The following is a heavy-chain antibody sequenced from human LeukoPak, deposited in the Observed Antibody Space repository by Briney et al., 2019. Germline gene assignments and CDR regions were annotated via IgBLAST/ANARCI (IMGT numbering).Heavy chain of an antibody. CDR2: ISAYNGNT. Sequence: ASVKVSCKASGYTFTSYGTSWVRQAPGQGLEWMGWISAYNGNTNYAQKLQGRVTMTTDTSTSTAYMELGSLRSDDTAVYYCAILEKGSYYENFDYWGQGTLVTVSS. CDR1: GYTFTSYG. D-gene: IGHD1-26*01. V-gene: IGHV1-18*01. J-gene: IGHJ4*02. CDR3: AILEKGSYYENFDY.